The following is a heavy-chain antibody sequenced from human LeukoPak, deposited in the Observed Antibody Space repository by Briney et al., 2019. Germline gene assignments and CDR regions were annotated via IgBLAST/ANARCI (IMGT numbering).Heavy chain of an antibody. Sequence: SETLSLTCSVSGGSIRSFYWSWLWQPAGKGLEWIGRIYTGGITNYNPSLKSRVTMSIDMSKNQFSLKLSSVTAADTAVYYCARFTSSSSMDVWGKGTTVTVSS. J-gene: IGHJ6*03. D-gene: IGHD6-6*01. CDR3: ARFTSSSSMDV. CDR1: GGSIRSFY. V-gene: IGHV4-4*07. CDR2: IYTGGIT.